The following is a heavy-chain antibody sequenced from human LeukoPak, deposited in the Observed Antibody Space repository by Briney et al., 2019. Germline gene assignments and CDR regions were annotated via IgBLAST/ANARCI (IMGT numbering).Heavy chain of an antibody. CDR1: GFTFSSYS. D-gene: IGHD4-17*01. V-gene: IGHV3-64*01. J-gene: IGHJ3*02. Sequence: GGPLRLSCAVSGFTFSSYSMHWVRQAPGKGLEFVAAIAGSGDNTYYANSVKGSFTISRDISKNTLYLQICSLRADDMAVYYCARVGHYGSAFDIWGHGTMVTFSS. CDR3: ARVGHYGSAFDI. CDR2: IAGSGDNT.